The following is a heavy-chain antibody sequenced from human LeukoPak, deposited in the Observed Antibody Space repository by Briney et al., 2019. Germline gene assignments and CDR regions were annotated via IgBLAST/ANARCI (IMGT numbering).Heavy chain of an antibody. Sequence: ASGKVSFKASGYTFTIYGISRVRQAPGQGLEWKGWISAYNGTTKYAQKLQGRVTLTTDTSTSTAYMELRSLSSEDTAVYYCATDSGSYPGWVTGDAFDIWGQGTLVTVSS. CDR2: ISAYNGTT. D-gene: IGHD1-26*01. V-gene: IGHV1-18*01. CDR1: GYTFTIYG. J-gene: IGHJ3*02. CDR3: ATDSGSYPGWVTGDAFDI.